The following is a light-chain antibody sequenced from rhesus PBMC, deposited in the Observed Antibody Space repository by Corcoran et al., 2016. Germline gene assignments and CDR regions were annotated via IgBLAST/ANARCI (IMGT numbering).Light chain of an antibody. J-gene: IGKJ2*01. V-gene: IGKV3-24*04. CDR2: GAS. CDR1: QSVSSY. Sequence: EIVMTQSPATLALSPGERATLSCRASQSVSSYLAWYQQKPGQAPRLLIYGASSRATGIPDRFSGSGSGNEFTLTISSLEPEDVGVYFCLQSSNWYSFGQGTKVEIK. CDR3: LQSSNWYS.